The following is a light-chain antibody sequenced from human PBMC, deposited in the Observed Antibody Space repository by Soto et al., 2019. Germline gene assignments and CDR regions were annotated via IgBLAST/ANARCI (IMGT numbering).Light chain of an antibody. CDR1: RSVSAN. J-gene: IGKJ4*01. CDR3: QQYKNWLFT. V-gene: IGKV3-15*01. Sequence: EIVMTQSPAALSVSPGERVTLSCRASRSVSANLAWYQQKPGQAPRLLIYGASTRATGIPARFSGSGSGTEFTLTISSLQSEDFAVYYCQQYKNWLFTFGGGTRVEI. CDR2: GAS.